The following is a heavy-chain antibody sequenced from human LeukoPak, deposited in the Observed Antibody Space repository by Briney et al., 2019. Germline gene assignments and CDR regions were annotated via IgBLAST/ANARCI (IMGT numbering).Heavy chain of an antibody. V-gene: IGHV4-39*01. Sequence: PSETLSLTCTVSGGSISSSSYYWGWIRQPPGKGLEWIGSIYYSGSTYYNPSLKSRVTISVDTSKNQFSLKLSSATAADTAVYYCARHYYDSSGLNWFDPWGQGTLVTVSS. CDR3: ARHYYDSSGLNWFDP. CDR2: IYYSGST. D-gene: IGHD3-22*01. CDR1: GGSISSSSYY. J-gene: IGHJ5*02.